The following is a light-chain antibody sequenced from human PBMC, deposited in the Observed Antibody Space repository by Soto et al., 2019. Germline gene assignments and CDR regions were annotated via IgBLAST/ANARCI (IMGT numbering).Light chain of an antibody. CDR2: GAS. Sequence: EIVMTQSPATLSVSPGERATPSCRASQTIDNTLAWYQRKPGQAPSILIYGASSRATGIPDRFSGSGSGTDFNLTISRLETEDFAVYDCHQYSGPPYTVGQGTKVDIK. CDR3: HQYSGPPYT. V-gene: IGKV3-20*01. CDR1: QTIDNT. J-gene: IGKJ2*01.